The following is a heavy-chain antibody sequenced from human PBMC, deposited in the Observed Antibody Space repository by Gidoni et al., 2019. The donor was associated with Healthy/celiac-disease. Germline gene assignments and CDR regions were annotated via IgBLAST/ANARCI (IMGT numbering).Heavy chain of an antibody. V-gene: IGHV3-15*01. Sequence: EVQLVESGGGLVKPGGSLRLSCAASGFTFSNAWMSWVRQAPGKGLEWVGRIKSKTDGGTTDYAAPVKGRFTISRDDSKNTLYLQMNSLKTEDTAVYYCTTRVFFKGNYYGMDVWGQGTTVTVSS. J-gene: IGHJ6*02. CDR3: TTRVFFKGNYYGMDV. CDR2: IKSKTDGGTT. D-gene: IGHD3-10*01. CDR1: GFTFSNAW.